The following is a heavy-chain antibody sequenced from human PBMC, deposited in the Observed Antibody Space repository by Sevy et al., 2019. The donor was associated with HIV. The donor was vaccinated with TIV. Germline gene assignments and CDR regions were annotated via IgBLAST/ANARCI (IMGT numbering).Heavy chain of an antibody. CDR1: SGSISTYY. Sequence: SETLSLTCTVSSGSISTYYWSWIRQPPGKGLEWIGYIYYTGSTNYNPSLKSRVTISVDTSKNQFSLKLSSVTAADTAVYYCARGTPPSVAAQRPYTFDYWGQGTLVTDSS. CDR3: ARGTPPSVAAQRPYTFDY. D-gene: IGHD6-19*01. V-gene: IGHV4-59*01. J-gene: IGHJ4*02. CDR2: IYYTGST.